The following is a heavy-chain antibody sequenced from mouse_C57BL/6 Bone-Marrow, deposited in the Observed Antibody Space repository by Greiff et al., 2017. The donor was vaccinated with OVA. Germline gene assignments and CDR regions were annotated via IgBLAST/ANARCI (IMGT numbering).Heavy chain of an antibody. Sequence: LQQSGAELVRPGASVKLSCKASGYTFTSYNMHWVKQTPRQGLEWIGAFYPGNGDTSYNQKFKGKATLTVDKSSSTAYMQLISLKSEDSAVDFCARSPDYGSSFDYWGKGTTLTVSS. CDR2: FYPGNGDT. J-gene: IGHJ2*01. V-gene: IGHV1-12*01. CDR1: GYTFTSYN. CDR3: ARSPDYGSSFDY. D-gene: IGHD1-1*01.